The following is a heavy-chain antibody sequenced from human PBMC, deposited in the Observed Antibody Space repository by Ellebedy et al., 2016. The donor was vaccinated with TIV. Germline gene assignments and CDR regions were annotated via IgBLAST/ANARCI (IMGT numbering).Heavy chain of an antibody. J-gene: IGHJ4*02. CDR3: AGGISVAGTSLGF. V-gene: IGHV3-53*01. CDR2: IYSSGGT. D-gene: IGHD6-19*01. Sequence: GGSLRLSCAASGFSVSSNDMSWVRQAPGRGLEWVSTIYSSGGTYYAGSVKGRFTISRDNSKNTLYLQMNSLRAEDTAVYYCAGGISVAGTSLGFWGQGTLVTVSS. CDR1: GFSVSSND.